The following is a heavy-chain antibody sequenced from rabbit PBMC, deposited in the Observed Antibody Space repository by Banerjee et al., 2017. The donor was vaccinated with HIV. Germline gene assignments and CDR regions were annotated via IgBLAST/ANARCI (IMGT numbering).Heavy chain of an antibody. CDR3: ARGDYDDYGDFYGMDL. Sequence: QSLEESGGDLVKPGASLTLTCTASGFSFSSSYYMCWVRQAPGKGLEWIACIYAGSSGSPYHPSWAKSRFPNPKTPSATVTLQMTSLTAADTATYFCARGDYDDYGDFYGMDLWGQGTLVTVS. V-gene: IGHV1S40*01. D-gene: IGHD2-1*01. J-gene: IGHJ6*01. CDR1: GFSFSSSYY. CDR2: IYAGSSGSP.